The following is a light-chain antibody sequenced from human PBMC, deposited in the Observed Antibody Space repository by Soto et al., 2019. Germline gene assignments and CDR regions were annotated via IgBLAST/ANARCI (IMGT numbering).Light chain of an antibody. CDR3: EQRYSTPPT. CDR2: AAS. J-gene: IGKJ1*01. CDR1: QSISSY. V-gene: IGKV1-39*01. Sequence: DIQMTQSPSSLSASVGDRVTITCRASQSISSYLNWYQQKPGKAPKLLIYAASSLQSGVPSRFSGSGSGTAFTLTISSLQPEDFATYYCEQRYSTPPTFGQGTKV.